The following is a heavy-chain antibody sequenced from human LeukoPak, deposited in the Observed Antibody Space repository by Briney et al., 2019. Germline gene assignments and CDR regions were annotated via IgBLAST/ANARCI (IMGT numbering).Heavy chain of an antibody. CDR2: IYHSGST. V-gene: IGHV4-38-2*02. D-gene: IGHD4-11*01. Sequence: PSETLSLTCTVSGYSISSGYYWGWIRQPPGKGLEWIGSIYHSGSTYYNPSLKSRVTISVDTSKNQFSLKLRSVTAADTAVYYCARMGTVTTNNYYYMDVWGKGTTVTISS. CDR3: ARMGTVTTNNYYYMDV. J-gene: IGHJ6*03. CDR1: GYSISSGYY.